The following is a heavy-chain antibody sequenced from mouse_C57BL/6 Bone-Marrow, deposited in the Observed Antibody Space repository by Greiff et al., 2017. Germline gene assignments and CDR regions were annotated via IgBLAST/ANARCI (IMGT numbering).Heavy chain of an antibody. V-gene: IGHV2-4*01. CDR2: IWSGGST. J-gene: IGHJ4*01. CDR3: AKNYYYYGIYYYAMDY. CDR1: GFSLTSYG. Sequence: VQLQESGPGLVQPSQSLSITCTVSGFSLTSYGVHWVRQPPGKGLEWLGVIWSGGSTDYNAAFISRLSISKDNSKSQVFFKMNSLQADDTAIYYCAKNYYYYGIYYYAMDYWGQGTSVTVSS. D-gene: IGHD1-1*01.